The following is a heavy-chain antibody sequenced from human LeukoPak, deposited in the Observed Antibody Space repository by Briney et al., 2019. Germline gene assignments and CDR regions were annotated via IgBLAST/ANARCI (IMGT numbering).Heavy chain of an antibody. D-gene: IGHD3-10*01. CDR3: ARVGFGELSGYYYGMDV. J-gene: IGHJ6*04. V-gene: IGHV4-38-2*01. CDR1: GYSISSGYY. CDR2: IYHSGST. Sequence: RPSETLSLTCAVSGYSISSGYYWGWIRQPPGKGLEWIGSIYHSGSTYYNPSLKSRVTISVDTSKNQFSLKLSSVTAADTAVYYCARVGFGELSGYYYGMDVLGKGTTVTVSS.